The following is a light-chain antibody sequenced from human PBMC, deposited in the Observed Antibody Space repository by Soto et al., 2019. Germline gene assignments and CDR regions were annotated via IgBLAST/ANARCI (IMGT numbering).Light chain of an antibody. CDR3: QHYDSYPWA. CDR2: DAS. V-gene: IGKV1-5*01. J-gene: IGKJ1*01. Sequence: DIQMTQSPSSLSASVGNSVTITCRASQSISGWLAWYQQKPGEAPKVLIYDASSLESGVPSRFSGSGSGTECTLTISSLQPDDFATYYCQHYDSYPWAFGQGTKVEIK. CDR1: QSISGW.